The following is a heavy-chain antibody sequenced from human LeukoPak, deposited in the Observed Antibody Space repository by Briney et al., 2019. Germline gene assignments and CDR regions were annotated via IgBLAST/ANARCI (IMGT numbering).Heavy chain of an antibody. CDR3: ARIYCGTIWSDGRQFVDV. J-gene: IGHJ6*04. V-gene: IGHV3-21*01. D-gene: IGHD2-21*01. CDR1: GFTFCSYS. Sequence: GGSLRLSCAASGFTFCSYSMNWVRQAPGKGLEGVSSISSSSSYIYYADSVKGRFTITRDNAKNSQYLQMTSLRAEDTAVYYCARIYCGTIWSDGRQFVDVWGKGTTVTVSS. CDR2: ISSSSSYI.